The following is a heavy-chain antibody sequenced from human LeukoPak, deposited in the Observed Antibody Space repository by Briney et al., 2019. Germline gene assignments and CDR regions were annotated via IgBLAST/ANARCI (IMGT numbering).Heavy chain of an antibody. D-gene: IGHD4-17*01. CDR1: GGSISSYY. CDR2: IYYSGST. V-gene: IGHV4-59*08. CDR3: ARHVDGDYADNWFDP. Sequence: SEALSLTCTVSGGSISSYYWSWIRQPSGNGLEWIGYIYYSGSTNYNPSLKSRVTISVDTSKNQFSLKLSSVTAADTAVYYCARHVDGDYADNWFDPWGQGTLVTVSS. J-gene: IGHJ5*02.